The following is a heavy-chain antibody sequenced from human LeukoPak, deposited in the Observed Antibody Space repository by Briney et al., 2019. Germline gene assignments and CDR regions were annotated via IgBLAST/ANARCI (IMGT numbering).Heavy chain of an antibody. CDR2: ISGGGEHI. Sequence: GGSLRLSCAASGFAFSSYAMNWVRQAPGKGLEWISHISGGGEHIIYADSVKARFTISRDNAKNSVYLQMNSLRGEDTAVYYCARTYGRGSLDFWGQGTLVTASS. V-gene: IGHV3-48*01. CDR3: ARTYGRGSLDF. D-gene: IGHD4-17*01. J-gene: IGHJ4*02. CDR1: GFAFSSYA.